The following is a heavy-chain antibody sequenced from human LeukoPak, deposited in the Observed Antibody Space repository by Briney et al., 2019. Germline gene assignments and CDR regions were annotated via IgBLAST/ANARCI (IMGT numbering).Heavy chain of an antibody. CDR1: GDSISGADYY. CDR3: AKDLGRGYSGYDSYY. V-gene: IGHV3-23*01. D-gene: IGHD5-12*01. Sequence: PSETLSLTCTVSGDSISGADYYWSWIRQPPGKGLEWVSAISGSGGSTYYADSVKGRFTISRDNSKNTLYLQMNSLRAEDTAVYYCAKDLGRGYSGYDSYYWGQGTLVTVSS. J-gene: IGHJ4*02. CDR2: ISGSGGST.